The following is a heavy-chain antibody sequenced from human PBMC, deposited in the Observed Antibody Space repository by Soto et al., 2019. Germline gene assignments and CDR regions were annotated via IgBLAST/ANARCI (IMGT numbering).Heavy chain of an antibody. D-gene: IGHD1-26*01. CDR2: IKQDESEK. CDR3: AKDWVGGSNNYQLDY. V-gene: IGHV3-7*01. J-gene: IGHJ4*02. CDR1: GFTFSSYW. Sequence: GGSLRLSCAAPGFTFSSYWMSWVRQAPGKGLEWVANIKQDESEKYYVDSVKGRFTISRDNFKKVVYLHLSGLRVEDTAIYYCAKDWVGGSNNYQLDYWGQGTAVTVSS.